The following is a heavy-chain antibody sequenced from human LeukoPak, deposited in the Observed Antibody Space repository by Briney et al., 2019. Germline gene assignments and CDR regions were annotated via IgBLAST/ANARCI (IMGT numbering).Heavy chain of an antibody. J-gene: IGHJ3*02. D-gene: IGHD7-27*01. CDR3: AKRLLTGDAFDI. V-gene: IGHV3-23*01. CDR1: GFIFRSYA. Sequence: GGSLRLSCAASGFIFRSYAMSWVRQAPGKGLAWVSGISGSGNTAYYADSVKGLFTISRDNSRNTLYLQMNTLRAEDTAVYYCAKRLLTGDAFDIWGQGTTVTVSS. CDR2: ISGSGNTA.